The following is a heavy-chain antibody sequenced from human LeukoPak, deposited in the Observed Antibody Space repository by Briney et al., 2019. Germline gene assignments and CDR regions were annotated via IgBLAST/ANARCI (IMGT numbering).Heavy chain of an antibody. D-gene: IGHD1-14*01. CDR3: ARDRGNQRGYYYYYMDV. J-gene: IGHJ6*03. CDR2: INSDGSST. CDR1: RFTFSTYW. V-gene: IGHV3-74*01. Sequence: TGGSLRLSCAASRFTFSTYWMHWVRQAPGKGLVWVSRINSDGSSTGYADSVKGRFTISRDNAKNSLYLQMNSLRAEDTAVYYCARDRGNQRGYYYYYMDVWGKGTTVTVSS.